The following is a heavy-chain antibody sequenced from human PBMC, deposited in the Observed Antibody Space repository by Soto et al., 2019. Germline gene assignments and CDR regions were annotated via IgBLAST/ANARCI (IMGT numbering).Heavy chain of an antibody. D-gene: IGHD3-16*01. CDR2: ISGSGGST. Sequence: GGSLRLSCAASGFTFSSYAMSWVRQAPGKGLEWVSAISGSGGSTYYADSVKGRFTISRDNSKNTLYLQMNSLRAEDTAVYYCAKVRGEMATIVRYYFDYWGQGTLVTVSS. CDR3: AKVRGEMATIVRYYFDY. V-gene: IGHV3-23*01. J-gene: IGHJ4*02. CDR1: GFTFSSYA.